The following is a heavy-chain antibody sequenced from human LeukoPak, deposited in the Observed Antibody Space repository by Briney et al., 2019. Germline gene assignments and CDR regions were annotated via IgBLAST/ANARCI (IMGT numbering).Heavy chain of an antibody. CDR2: SSSGSTI. Sequence: GGSLRLSCASAGFTFSDYYMSWIRKAPGKELEWVSSSSGSTIYYADSVKGRFTISRDNAKNSLYLQMNSLRAEDTAIYYCAREDSSGLDYWGQGTLVTVSS. V-gene: IGHV3-11*04. J-gene: IGHJ4*02. CDR3: AREDSSGLDY. CDR1: GFTFSDYY. D-gene: IGHD6-19*01.